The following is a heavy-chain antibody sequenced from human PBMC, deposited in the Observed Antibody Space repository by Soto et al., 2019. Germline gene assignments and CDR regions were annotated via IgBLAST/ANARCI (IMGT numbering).Heavy chain of an antibody. D-gene: IGHD3-22*01. CDR2: IIPMFGTA. J-gene: IGHJ4*02. CDR3: ARSRANYYDSRGYYYSSFHY. Sequence: EASVKVSCKASGYTFTNYGITWVRQAPGQGLEWMGGIIPMFGTANYAQKFQGRVTITADESTSTAYMELTSLRSEDTAVYYCARSRANYYDSRGYYYSSFHYWGQGTLVTVSS. V-gene: IGHV1-69*13. CDR1: GYTFTNYG.